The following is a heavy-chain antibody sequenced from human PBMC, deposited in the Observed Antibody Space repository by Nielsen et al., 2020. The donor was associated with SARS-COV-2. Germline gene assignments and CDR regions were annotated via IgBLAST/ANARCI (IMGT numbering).Heavy chain of an antibody. V-gene: IGHV1-2*06. CDR2: INPNSGGT. Sequence: ASVKVSCKASGYTFTNYYIHWMRQAPGQGLEWMGRINPNSGGTNYAQKFQGRVTMTRDTSTSTVFMELSSLRSDDTAVYYCARDSSGTYRRVDYWGQGTLVTVSS. J-gene: IGHJ4*02. CDR1: GYTFTNYY. D-gene: IGHD3-22*01. CDR3: ARDSSGTYRRVDY.